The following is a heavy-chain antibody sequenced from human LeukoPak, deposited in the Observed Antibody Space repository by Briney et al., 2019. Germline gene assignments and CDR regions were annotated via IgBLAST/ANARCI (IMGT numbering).Heavy chain of an antibody. CDR1: GFNFTNYN. V-gene: IGHV3-21*01. Sequence: GGSLRLSCAASGFNFTNYNMNWVRQAPGKGLEWVSSIHSSSGSIYYADSLKGRFTISRDNAKNSLYLQMNSLRAEDTAMYYCARDLAWDAFDIWGQGTMVTVSS. CDR2: IHSSSGSI. J-gene: IGHJ3*02. CDR3: ARDLAWDAFDI.